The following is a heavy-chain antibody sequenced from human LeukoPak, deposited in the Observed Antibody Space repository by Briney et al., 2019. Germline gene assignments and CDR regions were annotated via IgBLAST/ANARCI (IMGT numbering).Heavy chain of an antibody. CDR2: INWNGGST. V-gene: IGHV3-20*04. D-gene: IGHD3-22*01. J-gene: IGHJ4*02. CDR1: GFTFDDYG. CDR3: ARDLEGDYYDSSGYYDY. Sequence: GGSLRLSCAASGFTFDDYGMSWVRQAPGKGLERVSGINWNGGSTGYADSVKGRFTISRDNAKNSLYLQMNSLRAEDTALYYCARDLEGDYYDSSGYYDYWGQGTLVTVSS.